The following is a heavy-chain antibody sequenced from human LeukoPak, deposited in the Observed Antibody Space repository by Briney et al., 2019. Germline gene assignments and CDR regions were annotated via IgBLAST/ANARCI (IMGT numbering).Heavy chain of an antibody. V-gene: IGHV3-7*01. D-gene: IGHD5-18*01. CDR1: GFTFSNYW. CDR2: IKQDGNEK. J-gene: IGHJ4*02. CDR3: ARSPNSYGSLFDY. Sequence: GGSLRLSCAVSGFTFSNYWMNWVRQAPGKGLEWVANIKQDGNEKYYADSVKGRFTISRDNSKNTLYLQMNSLRAEDTAVYYCARSPNSYGSLFDYWGQGTLVTVSS.